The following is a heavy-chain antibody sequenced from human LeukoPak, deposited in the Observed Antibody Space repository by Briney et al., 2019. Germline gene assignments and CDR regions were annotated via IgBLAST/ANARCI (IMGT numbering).Heavy chain of an antibody. CDR3: ARESFSYTGWFDP. CDR2: IYSSGST. CDR1: GGSISSYY. J-gene: IGHJ5*02. D-gene: IGHD3-16*02. V-gene: IGHV4-4*07. Sequence: ASETLSLTCTVSGGSISSYYWSWIRQPAGKGLEWIGRIYSSGSTKYNPSLKSRVSMSVDTSKNQFSLKLNSVTAADTAVYYCARESFSYTGWFDPWGQGTLVTVSS.